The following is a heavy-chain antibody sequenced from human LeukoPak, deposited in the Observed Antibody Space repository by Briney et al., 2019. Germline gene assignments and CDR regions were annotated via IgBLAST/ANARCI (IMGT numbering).Heavy chain of an antibody. CDR1: GFTFSSYA. J-gene: IGHJ6*02. CDR2: ISGSGGST. CDR3: AKRDYYDSSGYSLHGFGMDV. V-gene: IGHV3-23*01. Sequence: GGSLRLSCAASGFTFSSYAMSWVRQAPGKGLEWVSAISGSGGSTYYADSVKGRFTISRDNSKSTLYLQMNSLRAEDTAVYYCAKRDYYDSSGYSLHGFGMDVWGQGTTVTVSS. D-gene: IGHD3-22*01.